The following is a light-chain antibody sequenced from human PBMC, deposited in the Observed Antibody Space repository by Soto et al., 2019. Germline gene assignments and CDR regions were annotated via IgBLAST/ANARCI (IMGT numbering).Light chain of an antibody. V-gene: IGLV2-8*01. CDR2: EVN. CDR3: ISYAGINNLGV. Sequence: QSVLTQPPSASGSPGQSVTISCTGTSSDVGGYKYVSWYQQHPGKAPKLMIFEVNKRPSGVPDRFSGSKSGITASLTVSGLQAEDEADYYCISYAGINNLGVFGTGTKLTVL. CDR1: SSDVGGYKY. J-gene: IGLJ1*01.